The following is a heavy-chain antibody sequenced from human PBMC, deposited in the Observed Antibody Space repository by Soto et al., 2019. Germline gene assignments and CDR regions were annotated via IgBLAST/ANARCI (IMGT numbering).Heavy chain of an antibody. CDR3: ANGDVGFGELSAGYYGMDV. CDR1: GGSVRGYY. J-gene: IGHJ6*02. D-gene: IGHD3-10*01. V-gene: IGHV4-34*01. CDR2: INDSGST. Sequence: SETLSLTCAVYGGSVRGYYWSWIRQPPGKGLEWIGEINDSGSTKYNPSLKSRVTISVDTSKNQFSLSLSSVTAADTAVYYCANGDVGFGELSAGYYGMDVWGQGTTVTVSS.